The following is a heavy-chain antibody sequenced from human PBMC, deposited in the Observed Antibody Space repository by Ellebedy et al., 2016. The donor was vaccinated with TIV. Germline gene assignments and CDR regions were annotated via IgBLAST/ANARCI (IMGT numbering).Heavy chain of an antibody. J-gene: IGHJ5*02. Sequence: AASVKVSCKASGYRFTSYALTWVRQAPGQGLQWLGWIHTYTEKPTYAQGFTGRLVFSLDSSVSTAYLQISDLKTEDTGVYYYARDEKLGAYIFDPWGQGTLVTVSS. D-gene: IGHD7-27*01. V-gene: IGHV7-4-1*02. CDR2: IHTYTEKP. CDR3: ARDEKLGAYIFDP. CDR1: GYRFTSYA.